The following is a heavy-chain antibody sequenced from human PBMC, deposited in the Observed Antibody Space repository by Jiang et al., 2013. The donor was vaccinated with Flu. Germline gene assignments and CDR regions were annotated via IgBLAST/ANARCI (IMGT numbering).Heavy chain of an antibody. CDR2: IIPILGTA. CDR1: GGAFSRYA. CDR3: VREIHGSGSSYYEVYPMDV. Sequence: SGAEVKKPGSSVKVSCKASGGAFSRYAISWVRQAPGEGLEWMGAIIPILGTANYAQKFKGRVTITADGSTSYMELSSLRSEDTAVYYCVREIHGSGSSYYEVYPMDVWGQGTTVTVSS. D-gene: IGHD3-10*01. J-gene: IGHJ6*02. V-gene: IGHV1-69*01.